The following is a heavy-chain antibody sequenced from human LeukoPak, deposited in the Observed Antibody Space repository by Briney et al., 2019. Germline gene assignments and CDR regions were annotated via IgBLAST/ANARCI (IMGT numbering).Heavy chain of an antibody. Sequence: GGSLRLSCAASGFTFNNYAIHWVRQAPGKGLDWVALISYDGSDKYYADFVKGRFTISRDNSKNTLYLQMNSLRVEDTAVYYCARGVVTTTPYYFDYWGQGTLVTVSS. CDR1: GFTFNNYA. CDR2: ISYDGSDK. V-gene: IGHV3-30*04. D-gene: IGHD5-12*01. CDR3: ARGVVTTTPYYFDY. J-gene: IGHJ4*02.